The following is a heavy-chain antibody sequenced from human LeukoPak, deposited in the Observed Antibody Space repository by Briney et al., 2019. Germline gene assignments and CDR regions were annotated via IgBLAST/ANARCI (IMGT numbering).Heavy chain of an antibody. J-gene: IGHJ4*02. CDR2: INPSGGST. CDR3: ARDPVDSSGYYYLDY. D-gene: IGHD3-22*01. Sequence: GASVKVSCKASGYTFTSYYMHWVRQAPGQGLEWMGIINPSGGSTSYAQKFQGRVTMTRDTSTSTVYMELSSLRSEDTAVYCCARDPVDSSGYYYLDYWGQGTLVTVSS. CDR1: GYTFTSYY. V-gene: IGHV1-46*01.